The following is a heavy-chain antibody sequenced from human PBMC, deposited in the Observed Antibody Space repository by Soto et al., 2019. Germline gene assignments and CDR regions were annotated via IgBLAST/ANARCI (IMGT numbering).Heavy chain of an antibody. CDR2: IYWDDDR. J-gene: IGHJ4*02. CDR3: ARSRPYSSCWCHDY. V-gene: IGHV2-5*02. D-gene: IGHD6-19*01. CDR1: GFSRRTSGVG. Sequence: QITLKESGPTLVKPTQTLTLTCTFSGFSRRTSGVGVGWIRQPPGKALEWLALIYWDDDRRYSPSLKSRLTITKDTSKNQVVLTMTDMDPVDTATYYCARSRPYSSCWCHDYWGQGIMVTVSS.